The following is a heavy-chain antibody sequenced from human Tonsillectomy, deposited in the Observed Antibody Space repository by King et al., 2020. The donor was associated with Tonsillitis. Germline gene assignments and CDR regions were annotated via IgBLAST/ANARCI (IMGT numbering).Heavy chain of an antibody. D-gene: IGHD3-9*01. CDR1: GFTFSSYA. Sequence: VQLVESGGGLVQPGGSLRLSCASSGFTFSSYAMSWVRQAPGKGLEWVSAISGSGGSTYYADSVKGRFTISRDNSKNTLYLQMNSLRAEDTAVYYCANRYYDILTGKAMDVWGQGTTVTVSS. CDR2: ISGSGGST. J-gene: IGHJ6*02. CDR3: ANRYYDILTGKAMDV. V-gene: IGHV3-23*04.